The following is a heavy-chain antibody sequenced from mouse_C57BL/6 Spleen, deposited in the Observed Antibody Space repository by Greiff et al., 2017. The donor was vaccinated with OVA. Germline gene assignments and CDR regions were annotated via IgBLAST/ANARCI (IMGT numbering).Heavy chain of an antibody. CDR1: GYTFTSYW. CDR3: ARNDYYAMDY. V-gene: IGHV1-69*01. J-gene: IGHJ4*01. CDR2: IDPSDSYT. D-gene: IGHD2-12*01. Sequence: QVQLQQPGAELVMPGASVKLSCKASGYTFTSYWMHWVKQRPGQGLEWIGEIDPSDSYTNYNQKFKGKSTLTVDQSSSTAYMQLSSLTSEDSAVYYCARNDYYAMDYWGQGTSVTVSS.